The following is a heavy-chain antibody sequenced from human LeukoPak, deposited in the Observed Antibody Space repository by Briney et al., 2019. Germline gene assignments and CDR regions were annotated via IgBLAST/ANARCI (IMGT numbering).Heavy chain of an antibody. Sequence: PGGSLRLSCAASGFTFSSYTMNWVRQALGQGLEWVSTISDPHSGSGTHYADSVQGRFTISRDDSQNMVYLQMDSLRAEDTAVYYCTTRLRNHFDYWGQRTRVTVSS. CDR2: ISDPHSGSGT. D-gene: IGHD5-12*01. V-gene: IGHV3-23*01. J-gene: IGHJ4*02. CDR1: GFTFSSYT. CDR3: TTRLRNHFDY.